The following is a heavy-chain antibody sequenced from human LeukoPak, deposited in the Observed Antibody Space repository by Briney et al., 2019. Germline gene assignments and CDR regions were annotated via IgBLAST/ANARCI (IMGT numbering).Heavy chain of an antibody. J-gene: IGHJ4*02. CDR3: ARVVSSGYIDY. Sequence: SETLSLTCTVSGGSISSYYWSWIRQPPGKGLEWIGYIYYSGSTYYNPSLKSRVTISVDTSKNQFSLKLNSVTPEDTAVYYCARVVSSGYIDYWGQGTLVTVSS. CDR2: IYYSGST. D-gene: IGHD6-19*01. CDR1: GGSISSYY. V-gene: IGHV4-59*06.